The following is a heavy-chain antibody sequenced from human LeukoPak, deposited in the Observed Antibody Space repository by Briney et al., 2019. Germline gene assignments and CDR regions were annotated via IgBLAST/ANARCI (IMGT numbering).Heavy chain of an antibody. CDR3: AREMVRGVIGGYFDY. D-gene: IGHD3-10*01. CDR2: MNPNSGNT. CDR1: GYTFTSYD. J-gene: IGHJ4*02. V-gene: IGHV1-8*01. Sequence: GASVTVSCKGSGYTFTSYDMNGVGQAAGQGVEWMGWMNPNSGNTDYTQKFQGRVTMTRNTSISTAYMELSSLRSEDTAVYYCAREMVRGVIGGYFDYWGQGTLVTVSS.